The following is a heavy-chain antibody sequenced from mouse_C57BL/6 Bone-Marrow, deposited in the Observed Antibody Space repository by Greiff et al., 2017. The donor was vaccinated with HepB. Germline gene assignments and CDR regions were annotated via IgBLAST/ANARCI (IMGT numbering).Heavy chain of an antibody. CDR2: INPNNGGT. CDR1: GYTFTDYY. V-gene: IGHV1-26*01. CDR3: ARIALFAY. J-gene: IGHJ3*01. Sequence: EVQLQQSGPELVKPGASVKISCKASGYTFTDYYMNWVKQSHGKSLEWIGDINPNNGGTSYNQKFKGKATLTVDKSSSTAYMELRSLTSEDSAVYYCARIALFAYWGQGTLVTVSA.